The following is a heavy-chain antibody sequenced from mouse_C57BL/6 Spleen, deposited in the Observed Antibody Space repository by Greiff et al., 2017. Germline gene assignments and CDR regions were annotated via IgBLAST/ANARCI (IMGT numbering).Heavy chain of an antibody. CDR2: IYPRDGST. CDR1: GYTFTDYT. D-gene: IGHD1-1*01. V-gene: IGHV1-78*01. Sequence: QVQLQQSDAELVKPGASVKISCKVSGYTFTDYTIHWMKQRPEQGLEWIGYIYPRDGSTKYNEKFKGKATMTADKSSSTAYMQLNSLTSEDSAVYFCARAYYYGSSPYYYAMDYWGQGTSVTVSS. J-gene: IGHJ4*01. CDR3: ARAYYYGSSPYYYAMDY.